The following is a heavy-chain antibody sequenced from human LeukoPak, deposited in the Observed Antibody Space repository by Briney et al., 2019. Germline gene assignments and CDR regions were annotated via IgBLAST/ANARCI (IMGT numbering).Heavy chain of an antibody. CDR3: ARECSGGSCYSDFDY. J-gene: IGHJ4*02. V-gene: IGHV3-53*01. CDR1: GFTVSSNY. D-gene: IGHD2-15*01. Sequence: PGGSLRLSCAASGFTVSSNYMSWVRQAPGKGLEWVSVIYSGGSTYYADSVKGRFTISRDNSKNTLYLQMNSLRAEDTAVYYCARECSGGSCYSDFDYWGQGTLVTVSS. CDR2: IYSGGST.